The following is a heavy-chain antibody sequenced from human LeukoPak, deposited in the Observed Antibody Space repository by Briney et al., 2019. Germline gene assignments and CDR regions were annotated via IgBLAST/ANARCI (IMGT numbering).Heavy chain of an antibody. J-gene: IGHJ4*02. CDR1: GGSINGGNYY. Sequence: PSETLSLTCTVSGGSINGGNYYWTWLRQPAGKGLEWIGRISPSGSTNHNPSLTGRVTISVDTSKNQFSLKLNFVTAADTAVYYCARVSYQEGVDYWGQGTLVTVSS. D-gene: IGHD2-2*01. CDR3: ARVSYQEGVDY. V-gene: IGHV4-61*02. CDR2: ISPSGST.